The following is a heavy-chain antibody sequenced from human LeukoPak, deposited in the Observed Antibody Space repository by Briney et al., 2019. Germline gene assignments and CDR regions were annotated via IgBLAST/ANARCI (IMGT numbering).Heavy chain of an antibody. CDR3: ARGDKDGYNSGYYYYMDV. V-gene: IGHV4-34*01. CDR2: INHSGST. D-gene: IGHD5-24*01. J-gene: IGHJ6*03. Sequence: SETLSLTCAVYGGSFSGYYWSWIRQPPGKGLEWIGEINHSGSTNYNPSLKSRVTTSVDTSKNQFSLKLSSVTAADTAVYYCARGDKDGYNSGYYYYMDVWGKGTTVTISS. CDR1: GGSFSGYY.